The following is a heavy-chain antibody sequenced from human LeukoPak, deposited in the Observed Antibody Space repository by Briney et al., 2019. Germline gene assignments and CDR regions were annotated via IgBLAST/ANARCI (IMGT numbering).Heavy chain of an antibody. CDR1: GGSISSSGYY. V-gene: IGHV4-39*07. CDR2: IYYSGSN. J-gene: IGHJ5*02. CDR3: AAWYPERCWFDP. Sequence: SETLSLTCTVSGGSISSSGYYWGWIRQTPGKGLEWIGSIYYSGSNYHNPSLKSRVSMSVDTSKNQFSLKLSSVTAADTAVYYCAAWYPERCWFDPWGQGTLVTVSS. D-gene: IGHD6-13*01.